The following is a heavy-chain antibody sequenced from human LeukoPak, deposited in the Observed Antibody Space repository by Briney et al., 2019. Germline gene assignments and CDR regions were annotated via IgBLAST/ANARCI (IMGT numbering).Heavy chain of an antibody. D-gene: IGHD3-10*01. V-gene: IGHV3-23*01. Sequence: GGSLRLSCAASGFTFSMYAMSWVRQAPGKGLEWVSAISGSGTSTYYADSVKGRFTIPRDNSKNALYLQMNSLRAEHTAVYYCAKGSGSGSFAGFDYWGQGTLVTVSS. CDR1: GFTFSMYA. J-gene: IGHJ4*02. CDR2: ISGSGTST. CDR3: AKGSGSGSFAGFDY.